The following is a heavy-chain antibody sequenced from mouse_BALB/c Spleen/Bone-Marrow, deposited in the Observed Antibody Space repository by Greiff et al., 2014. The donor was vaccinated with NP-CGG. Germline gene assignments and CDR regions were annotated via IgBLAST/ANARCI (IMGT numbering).Heavy chain of an antibody. CDR2: INPGSGYT. Sequence: QVQLQQSAAELARPGASVKMSCKASGYTLTNYAMHWVRLRPGQGLEWIGYINPGSGYTEYNPKFTDKATLTADKSSNTAYMQLSNLTSEDSAVYYCARLTIIPNYWGQGTTLTVSS. V-gene: IGHV1-4*02. CDR3: ARLTIIPNY. D-gene: IGHD5-1-1*01. CDR1: GYTLTNYA. J-gene: IGHJ2*01.